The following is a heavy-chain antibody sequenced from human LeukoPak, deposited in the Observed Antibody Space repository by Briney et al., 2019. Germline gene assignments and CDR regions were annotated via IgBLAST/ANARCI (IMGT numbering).Heavy chain of an antibody. V-gene: IGHV6-1*01. CDR3: ARSTGDMDS. CDR1: GDSVSSNNAA. D-gene: IGHD2-8*02. J-gene: IGHJ4*02. Sequence: SQTLSLTCAISGDSVSSNNAAWNWIRQSPSRGLGWLGRTYYRSKWSYNYALSVQSRISIKSDTSKNQFSLQLKSVTPEDTAVYYCARSTGDMDSWGQGTLVTVSS. CDR2: TYYRSKWSY.